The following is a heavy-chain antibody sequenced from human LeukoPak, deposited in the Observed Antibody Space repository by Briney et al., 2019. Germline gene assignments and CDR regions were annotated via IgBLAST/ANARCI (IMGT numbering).Heavy chain of an antibody. J-gene: IGHJ4*02. Sequence: PGGSLRLSCAASGFTFSNYEMNWVRQAPGKGLEWVSYISSTSNMIYYADSVRGRSTISRDNAENSLYLQMNSLRVEDTSVYYCATASGSWYRYYFDNWGQGTLVTVSS. CDR1: GFTFSNYE. CDR3: ATASGSWYRYYFDN. V-gene: IGHV3-48*03. CDR2: ISSTSNMI. D-gene: IGHD6-13*01.